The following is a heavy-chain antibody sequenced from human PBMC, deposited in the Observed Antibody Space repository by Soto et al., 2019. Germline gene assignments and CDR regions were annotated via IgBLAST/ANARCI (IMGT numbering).Heavy chain of an antibody. CDR1: GVSFSGYY. D-gene: IGHD1-26*01. CDR3: ARKGGSWFDP. J-gene: IGHJ5*02. Sequence: SETLSLTCAVYGVSFSGYYWSWIRQPPGKGLEWIGEINHSGSTNYNPSLKSRVTISVDTSKNQFSLKLSSVTAADTAVYYCARKGGSWFDPWGQGTLVTVSS. CDR2: INHSGST. V-gene: IGHV4-34*01.